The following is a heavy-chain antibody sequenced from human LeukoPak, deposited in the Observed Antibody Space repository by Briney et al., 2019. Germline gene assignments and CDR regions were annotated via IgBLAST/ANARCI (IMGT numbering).Heavy chain of an antibody. D-gene: IGHD5-12*01. CDR1: GGSISSYF. Sequence: SETLSLTCTVAGGSISSYFWTWIRQPAGKGLEWIGRIYSSGSTNYNPSLKSRVTMSVDTSKNQFSLTLSSVTAADTAVYYCERLWGYNGYAPYGMDVWGQGTAVTVSS. J-gene: IGHJ6*02. CDR2: IYSSGST. CDR3: ERLWGYNGYAPYGMDV. V-gene: IGHV4-4*07.